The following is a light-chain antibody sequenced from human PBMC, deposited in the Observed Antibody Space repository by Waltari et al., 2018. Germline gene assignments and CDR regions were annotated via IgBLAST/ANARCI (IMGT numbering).Light chain of an antibody. CDR2: NNN. J-gene: IGLJ3*02. V-gene: IGLV1-47*02. CDR3: AVWDERVRGRV. CDR1: TSNIGANL. Sequence: QSVLTQPPSASGTPGQRVTISCSGSTSNIGANLVYWYQQLPGKAPKLLIVNNNHRPSGVPDRFSDSKSGTSASLAISGLRSEDEAEYYCAVWDERVRGRVFGGGTKLTVL.